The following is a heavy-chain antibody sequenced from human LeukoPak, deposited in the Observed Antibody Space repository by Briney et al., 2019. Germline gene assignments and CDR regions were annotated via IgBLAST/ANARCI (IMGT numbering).Heavy chain of an antibody. Sequence: SETLSLTCAVYGGSFSGDYWSWIRQPPGKGLEWIGDINRSGRAVYNTSLKSRVIISVDTSKNQFSLKVNSVTAADTAVYYCARDLVSCSGGSCYRDWYFDLWGRGTLVTVSS. CDR3: ARDLVSCSGGSCYRDWYFDL. CDR1: GGSFSGDY. CDR2: INRSGRA. V-gene: IGHV4-34*01. D-gene: IGHD2-15*01. J-gene: IGHJ2*01.